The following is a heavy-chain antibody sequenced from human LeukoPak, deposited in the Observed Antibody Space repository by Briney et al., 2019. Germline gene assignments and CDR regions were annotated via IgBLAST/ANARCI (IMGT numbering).Heavy chain of an antibody. Sequence: SVTLSLTCAVSGGSISSDNWRSWVRQPPGKGLEWIGEIYHSGSTSYNPSLKSRVTIEVDKSNNQFSLKLSSVTAADTALYYCACTTTVTTKLNYWGQGILVTVSS. V-gene: IGHV4-4*02. CDR1: GGSISSDNW. CDR2: IYHSGST. D-gene: IGHD4-17*01. CDR3: ACTTTVTTKLNY. J-gene: IGHJ4*02.